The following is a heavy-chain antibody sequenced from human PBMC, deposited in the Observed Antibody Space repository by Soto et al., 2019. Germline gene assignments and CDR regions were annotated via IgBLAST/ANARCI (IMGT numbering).Heavy chain of an antibody. CDR2: ISYDGSNK. Sequence: GGSLRLSCAASGFTFSSYAMHWVRQAPGKGLEWLAVISYDGSNKYYADSVKGRFTISRDNSKTTLYLQMNSLRAEDTAVYYGARDTPTPRYSNYEESYYYYGMDVWGQGTTVTVSS. V-gene: IGHV3-30-3*01. CDR3: ARDTPTPRYSNYEESYYYYGMDV. D-gene: IGHD4-4*01. CDR1: GFTFSSYA. J-gene: IGHJ6*02.